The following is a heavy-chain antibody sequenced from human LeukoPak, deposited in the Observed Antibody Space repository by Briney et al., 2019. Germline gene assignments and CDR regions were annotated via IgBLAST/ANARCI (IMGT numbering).Heavy chain of an antibody. D-gene: IGHD6-19*01. Sequence: PGGSLRLSCTASGFTFGDYAMTWVRQAPGKGLEWVSAISGSGGSTYYADSVKGRFTISRDNSKNTLYLQMNSLRAEDTAVYYCAKDSSGWHSEYWGQGTLVTVSS. CDR2: ISGSGGST. CDR1: GFTFGDYA. CDR3: AKDSSGWHSEY. V-gene: IGHV3-23*01. J-gene: IGHJ4*02.